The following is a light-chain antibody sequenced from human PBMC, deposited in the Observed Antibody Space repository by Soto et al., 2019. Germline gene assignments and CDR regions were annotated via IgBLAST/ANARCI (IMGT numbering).Light chain of an antibody. J-gene: IGLJ1*01. CDR3: CSYAGSSTYV. CDR1: KNDVGFYKY. V-gene: IGLV2-23*01. CDR2: EDD. Sequence: QSVLTQPASVSGSPGQSITLSCTGTKNDVGFYKYVSWYQRHPGSAPTLLIFEDDQRPSGVSSRFSASKSGNTASLTISGLQAEDEAEDTCCSYAGSSTYVFGSGTKVTVL.